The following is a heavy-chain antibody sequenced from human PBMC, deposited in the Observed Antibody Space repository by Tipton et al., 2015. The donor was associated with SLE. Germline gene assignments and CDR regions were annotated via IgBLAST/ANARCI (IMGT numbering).Heavy chain of an antibody. CDR3: ARKYSSSWFDY. Sequence: TLSLTCTVSGGSISSSSYYWVWIRQPPGKGLEWIGSVYNSGSTYYNPSLKSRVTISVDTSKNQFSLKLSSVTAADTAVYYCARKYSSSWFDYWGQGTLVTVSS. J-gene: IGHJ4*02. CDR2: VYNSGST. D-gene: IGHD6-13*01. V-gene: IGHV4-39*07. CDR1: GGSISSSSYY.